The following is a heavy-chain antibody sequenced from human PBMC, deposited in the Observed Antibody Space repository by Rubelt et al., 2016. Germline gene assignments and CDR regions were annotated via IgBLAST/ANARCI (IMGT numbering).Heavy chain of an antibody. CDR2: IKQDGSEK. CDR3: ARSYCSGGSCYPNDYYFDY. V-gene: IGHV3-7*01. Sequence: VSWVRQAPGKGLEWVANIKQDGSEKYYVDSVKGRFTISRDNAKNSLYLQMNSLRAEDTAVYYCARSYCSGGSCYPNDYYFDYWGQGTLVTVSS. J-gene: IGHJ4*02. D-gene: IGHD2-15*01.